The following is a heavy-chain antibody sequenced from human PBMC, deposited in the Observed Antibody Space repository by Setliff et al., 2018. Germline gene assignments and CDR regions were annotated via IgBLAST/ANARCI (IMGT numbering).Heavy chain of an antibody. CDR3: AKDKGSYGSESGGMDV. CDR2: ISGSGGST. CDR1: GFTFSSHA. J-gene: IGHJ6*03. D-gene: IGHD3-10*01. Sequence: SLRLSCAASGFTFSSHAMSWVRQAPGKGLEWVSGISGSGGSTYYRDSVTGRFSISRDNSKNTLYLQMNSLRAEDTALYYCAKDKGSYGSESGGMDVWGKGTTVTVSS. V-gene: IGHV3-23*01.